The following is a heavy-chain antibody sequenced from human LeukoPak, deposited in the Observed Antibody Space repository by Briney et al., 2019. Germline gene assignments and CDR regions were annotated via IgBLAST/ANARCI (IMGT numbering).Heavy chain of an antibody. V-gene: IGHV1-69*05. CDR2: IVPIFGTA. Sequence: SVKVSCKASGYTFSMYNMHWVRQAPGQGLEWMGGIVPIFGTANYAQKFQGRVTITTDESTSTAYMELSSLRSEDTAVYYCARIHSGYDGLGYYYYMDVWGKGTTVTVSS. CDR1: GYTFSMYN. J-gene: IGHJ6*03. D-gene: IGHD5-12*01. CDR3: ARIHSGYDGLGYYYYMDV.